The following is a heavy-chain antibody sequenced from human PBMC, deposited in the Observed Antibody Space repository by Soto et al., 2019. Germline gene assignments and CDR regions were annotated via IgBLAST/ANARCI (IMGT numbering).Heavy chain of an antibody. CDR2: ISGSGVTT. D-gene: IGHD3-3*01. CDR1: GFTFNTFV. CDR3: ARTSSYDFWSGFLY. V-gene: IGHV3-23*01. J-gene: IGHJ4*02. Sequence: XGSLRLSCAASGFTFNTFVMTWVRQAPGKGLEWVSSISGSGVTTHYADSVKGRFTISRDNSKNTLHLQMSTLRAEDTAVYFCARTSSYDFWSGFLYWGQGILVTVSS.